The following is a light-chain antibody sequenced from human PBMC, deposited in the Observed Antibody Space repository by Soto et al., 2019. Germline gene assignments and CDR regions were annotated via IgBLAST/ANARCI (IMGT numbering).Light chain of an antibody. Sequence: DIKMYISPSTLSASVGDRVTITCRASQSISSWLAWYQQKPGKAPKLLIYDASSLESGVPSRFSGRGSGTEFTLTISSLQPDDFATYYCQQYNSYWTFGQGTMVDI. CDR2: DAS. J-gene: IGKJ1*01. CDR3: QQYNSYWT. CDR1: QSISSW. V-gene: IGKV1-5*01.